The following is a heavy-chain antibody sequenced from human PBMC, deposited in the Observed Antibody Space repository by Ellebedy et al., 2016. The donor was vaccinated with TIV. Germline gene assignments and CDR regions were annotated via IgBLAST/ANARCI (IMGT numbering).Heavy chain of an antibody. Sequence: PGGSLRLSCAASGSTFSDYGMNWVRQAPGKGLEWLTIISYDATHNYYSDSVKGRFTLSRDNSKSTLYLQMKRLRAEDTAVYFCARSSPLGRDDAFDLWGQGTMVTVSS. J-gene: IGHJ3*01. V-gene: IGHV3-30*16. CDR3: ARSSPLGRDDAFDL. CDR1: GSTFSDYG. CDR2: ISYDATHN. D-gene: IGHD3-16*01.